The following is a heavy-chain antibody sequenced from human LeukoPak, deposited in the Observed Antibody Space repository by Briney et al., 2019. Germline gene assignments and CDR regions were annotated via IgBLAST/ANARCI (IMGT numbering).Heavy chain of an antibody. CDR1: GYTFTSYC. D-gene: IGHD3-3*01. J-gene: IGHJ4*02. Sequence: ASVKLSCKASGYTFTSYCISWVRQAPGQALVWMGWIRPYNGNTNYAQKLQGRVTMTRDTSTSTAYMELSRLRSDDTAVYYCARDFTYYDFWSGYKLDYWGQGTLVTVSS. V-gene: IGHV1-18*01. CDR2: IRPYNGNT. CDR3: ARDFTYYDFWSGYKLDY.